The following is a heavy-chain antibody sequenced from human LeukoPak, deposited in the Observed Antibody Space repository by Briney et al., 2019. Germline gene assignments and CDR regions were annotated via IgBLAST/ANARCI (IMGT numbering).Heavy chain of an antibody. CDR1: GGTFSSYA. Sequence: GASVKVSCKASGGTFSSYAIIWVRQAPGQGLEWMGGIISILGTTKYAQKFQGRVTITADESTSTAYMELSSLRSEDTAVYYCASSGDYGDYLGWGQGTMVTVSS. CDR3: ASSGDYGDYLG. J-gene: IGHJ3*01. D-gene: IGHD4-17*01. V-gene: IGHV1-69*13. CDR2: IISILGTT.